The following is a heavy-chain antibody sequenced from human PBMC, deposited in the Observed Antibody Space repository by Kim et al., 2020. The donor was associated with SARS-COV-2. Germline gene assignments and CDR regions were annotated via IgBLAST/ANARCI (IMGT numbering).Heavy chain of an antibody. Sequence: GGSLRLSCAASGFTFSSYGMHWVRQAPGKGLEWVAVISYDGSNKYYADSVKGRFTISRDNSKNTLYLQMNSLRAEDTAVYYCAKDFGYDLVLEVWGQGTLVTVSS. J-gene: IGHJ4*02. CDR3: AKDFGYDLVLEV. V-gene: IGHV3-30*18. CDR2: ISYDGSNK. CDR1: GFTFSSYG. D-gene: IGHD5-12*01.